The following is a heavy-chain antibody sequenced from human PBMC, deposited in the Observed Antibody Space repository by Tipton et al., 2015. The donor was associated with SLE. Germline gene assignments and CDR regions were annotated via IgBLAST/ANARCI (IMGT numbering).Heavy chain of an antibody. CDR1: GGSISSYY. CDR3: ARQYYYDSSGYGGVDAFDI. V-gene: IGHV4-59*08. Sequence: TLSLTCTVYGGSISSYYWSWIRQPPGKGLEWIGYIYYRGSTNYNPSLKSRVTISVDTSKNQFSLKLSSVTAADTAVYYCARQYYYDSSGYGGVDAFDIWGQGTMVTVSS. CDR2: IYYRGST. J-gene: IGHJ3*02. D-gene: IGHD3-22*01.